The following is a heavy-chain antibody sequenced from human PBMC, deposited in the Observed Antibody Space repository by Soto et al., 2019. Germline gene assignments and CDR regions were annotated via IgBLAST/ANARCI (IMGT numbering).Heavy chain of an antibody. V-gene: IGHV1-3*01. CDR2: INAGNGNT. D-gene: IGHD3-3*01. J-gene: IGHJ4*02. CDR3: ARSDFWSGYCDY. Sequence: RASVKVSCKASGYTFTSYAMHWVRQAPGQRLEWMGWINAGNGNTKYSQKFQGRVTITRDTSASTAYMELSSLRSEDTAVYYCARSDFWSGYCDYWGQGTLVTVSS. CDR1: GYTFTSYA.